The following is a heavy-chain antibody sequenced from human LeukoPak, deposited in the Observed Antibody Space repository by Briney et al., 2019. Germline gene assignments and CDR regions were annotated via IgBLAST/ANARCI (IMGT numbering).Heavy chain of an antibody. CDR1: GYTLTKLS. D-gene: IGHD3-10*01. V-gene: IGHV1-24*01. Sequence: GASVKVSCKVSGYTLTKLSIHWVRQAPGNGLEWMGGFEPEDGERVYAQKFQGRVTMTEDTSTDTAYMELSSLRFEDTAVYYCARCPSPRGGDHFDYWGQGTLVTVSS. CDR2: FEPEDGER. CDR3: ARCPSPRGGDHFDY. J-gene: IGHJ4*02.